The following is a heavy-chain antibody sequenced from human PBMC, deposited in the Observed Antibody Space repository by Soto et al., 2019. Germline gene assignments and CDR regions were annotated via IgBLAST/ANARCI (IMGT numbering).Heavy chain of an antibody. V-gene: IGHV5-10-1*01. J-gene: IGHJ6*02. Sequence: GQALTISYERCGGRFSRYWSSRVRQMPGKGLEWMGRIDPSDSYTNYSPSFQGHVTISADKSISTAYLQWSSLKASDTAMYYCAFTGTTYYGMDVWGQGTTVTVSS. CDR1: GGRFSRYW. CDR3: AFTGTTYYGMDV. CDR2: IDPSDSYT. D-gene: IGHD1-7*01.